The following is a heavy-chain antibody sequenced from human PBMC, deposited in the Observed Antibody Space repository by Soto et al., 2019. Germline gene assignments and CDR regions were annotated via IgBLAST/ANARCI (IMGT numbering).Heavy chain of an antibody. Sequence: EEQLLESGGGLVQPGGSLRLSCSGSGFTFDNYAMSWVRQTPGKGLEWVAAISGSGGTTYYADSVKGRFTISRDNSKNTLYLQMGSLRVEDTAVYYCAKDRPPKLGWHPWGQGTLVTVSS. CDR2: ISGSGGTT. V-gene: IGHV3-23*01. CDR3: AKDRPPKLGWHP. D-gene: IGHD7-27*01. CDR1: GFTFDNYA. J-gene: IGHJ5*02.